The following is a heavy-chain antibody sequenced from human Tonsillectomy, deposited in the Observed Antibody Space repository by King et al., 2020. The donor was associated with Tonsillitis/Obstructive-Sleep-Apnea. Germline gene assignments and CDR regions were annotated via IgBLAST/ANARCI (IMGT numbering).Heavy chain of an antibody. CDR1: GFTFSSYA. J-gene: IGHJ6*03. Sequence: QLVQSGGGLVQPGGSLRLSCAASGFTFSSYAMHWVRQAPGKGLEYVSAISSNGGSTYYANSVKGRFTISRDNSKNTLYLQMGSLRAEDMAVYYCARVGCSSTSCYTNNYMDVWGKGTTVTVSS. CDR3: ARVGCSSTSCYTNNYMDV. D-gene: IGHD2-2*02. V-gene: IGHV3-64*01. CDR2: ISSNGGST.